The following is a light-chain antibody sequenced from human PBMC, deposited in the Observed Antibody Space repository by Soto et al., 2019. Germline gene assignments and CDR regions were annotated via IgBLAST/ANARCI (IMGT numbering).Light chain of an antibody. J-gene: IGLJ2*01. V-gene: IGLV2-14*01. CDR3: SSYTGSSTYVV. CDR1: SSDVGGYNY. CDR2: DVS. Sequence: QSAVTQPASVTGSPGQSITISCTGTSSDVGGYNYVSWYQQHPGKAPKLMIYDVSNRPSGVSNRFSGSKSANTASLTISGLQAEDVAYYYCSSYTGSSTYVVFGGGTKVTVL.